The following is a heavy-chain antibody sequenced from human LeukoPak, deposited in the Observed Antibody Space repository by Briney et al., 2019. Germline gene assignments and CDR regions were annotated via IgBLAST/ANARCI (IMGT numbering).Heavy chain of an antibody. CDR2: IYYSGST. CDR3: ARAKEYYYDSSGYYLNDAFDI. V-gene: IGHV4-59*01. D-gene: IGHD3-22*01. Sequence: SETLSLTCTVSGGSISSYYWSWIRQPPGKGLEWIGYIYYSGSTNYNPSLKSRVTISVDTSKTQFSLKLSSVTAADTAVYYCARAKEYYYDSSGYYLNDAFDIWGQGTMVTVSS. CDR1: GGSISSYY. J-gene: IGHJ3*02.